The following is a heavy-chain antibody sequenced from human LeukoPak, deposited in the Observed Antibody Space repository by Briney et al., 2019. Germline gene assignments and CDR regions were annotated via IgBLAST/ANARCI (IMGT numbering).Heavy chain of an antibody. V-gene: IGHV4-4*02. CDR2: IYHSGST. CDR3: ARDHGGPGEQWLVLGY. Sequence: PSETLSLTCAVSGGSISSSNWWSWVRQPPGKGLEWIGEIYHSGSTNYNPSLKSRVTISVDKSKNQFSLKLSSVTAADTAVYYCARDHGGPGEQWLVLGYWGQGTLVTVSS. CDR1: GGSISSSNW. J-gene: IGHJ4*02. D-gene: IGHD6-19*01.